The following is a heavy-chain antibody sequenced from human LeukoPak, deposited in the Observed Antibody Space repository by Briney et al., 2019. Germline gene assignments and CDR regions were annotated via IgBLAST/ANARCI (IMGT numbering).Heavy chain of an antibody. CDR2: IYTNSGGT. Sequence: ASVKVSCKASGSPFTGYYIHWVRQAPGQGLEWMGWIYTNSGGTSYAQKFKGRITMTRDTSISTAYIELTRLRSDDTAVYYCARDSGYPYYFDYWGLGTLVTVSS. D-gene: IGHD3-22*01. CDR3: ARDSGYPYYFDY. J-gene: IGHJ4*02. CDR1: GSPFTGYY. V-gene: IGHV1-2*02.